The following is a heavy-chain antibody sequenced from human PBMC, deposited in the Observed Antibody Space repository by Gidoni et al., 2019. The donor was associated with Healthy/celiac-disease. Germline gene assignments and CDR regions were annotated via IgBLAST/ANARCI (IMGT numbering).Heavy chain of an antibody. Sequence: QVQLQQWGAGLLKPSETLSLTCAVYGGSFSGYYWSWIRQPPGKGLEWIGDIHHSGRTNYNPSLKSRVTISVDTSKNQFSLKLSSVTAADTAVYYCARGRRPNTRQRSGYYWNPGPLDAFDIWGQGTMVTVSS. CDR1: GGSFSGYY. V-gene: IGHV4-34*01. D-gene: IGHD3-22*01. CDR3: ARGRRPNTRQRSGYYWNPGPLDAFDI. CDR2: IHHSGRT. J-gene: IGHJ3*02.